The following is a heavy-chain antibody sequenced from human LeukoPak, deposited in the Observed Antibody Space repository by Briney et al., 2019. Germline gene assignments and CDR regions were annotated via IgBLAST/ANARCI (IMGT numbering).Heavy chain of an antibody. CDR3: ARHAAYYDILTGYTISQVDY. D-gene: IGHD3-9*01. J-gene: IGHJ4*02. CDR2: FHYSGST. V-gene: IGHV4-59*08. Sequence: SSETLSLTCTVSGGSISSYYWSWIRQPPGKGLEWIGYFHYSGSTNYNPSLKSRVTMSVDTSKNQFSLKLSSVTAADTAVYYCARHAAYYDILTGYTISQVDYWGQGTLVTVSS. CDR1: GGSISSYY.